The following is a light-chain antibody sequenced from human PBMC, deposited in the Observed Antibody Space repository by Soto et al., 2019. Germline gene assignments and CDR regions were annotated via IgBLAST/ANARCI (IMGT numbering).Light chain of an antibody. J-gene: IGKJ1*01. Sequence: MTQSPATVSGSVGDRVTITCRASQTISSWLAWYQQKPGKAPKLLIYKASTLKSGVPSRFSGSGSGTEFTLTISSLQPDDFATYYCQHYNSYSEAFGQGTKVDI. CDR1: QTISSW. CDR3: QHYNSYSEA. V-gene: IGKV1-5*03. CDR2: KAS.